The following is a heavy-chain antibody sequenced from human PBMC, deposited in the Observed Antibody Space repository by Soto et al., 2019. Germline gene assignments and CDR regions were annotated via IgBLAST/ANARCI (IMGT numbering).Heavy chain of an antibody. CDR2: IIPIFGTA. Sequence: SVKVSCKASGGTFSSYAISWVRQAPGQGLEWMGGIIPIFGTANYAQKFQGRVTITADESTSTAYMELSSLRSEDTAVYYCAREPLYDILTGSYFDYWGQGTLVTVSS. CDR3: AREPLYDILTGSYFDY. CDR1: GGTFSSYA. V-gene: IGHV1-69*13. D-gene: IGHD3-9*01. J-gene: IGHJ4*02.